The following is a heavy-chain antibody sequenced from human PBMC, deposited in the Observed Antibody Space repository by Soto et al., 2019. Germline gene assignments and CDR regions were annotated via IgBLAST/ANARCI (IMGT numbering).Heavy chain of an antibody. D-gene: IGHD5-18*01. V-gene: IGHV3-11*01. CDR2: ISSSGSTI. CDR3: ARRDTAMVSDYYYGMDV. CDR1: GFTFSDYY. J-gene: IGHJ6*02. Sequence: GWXKLSCAASGFTFSDYYMSWIRQAPGKGLEWVSYISSSGSTIYYADSVKGRFTISRDNAKNSLYLQMNRLRAEDTAVYCCARRDTAMVSDYYYGMDVWGQGTTVTVSS.